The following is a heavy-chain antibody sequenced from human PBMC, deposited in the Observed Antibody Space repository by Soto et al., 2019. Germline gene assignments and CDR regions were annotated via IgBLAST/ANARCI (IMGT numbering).Heavy chain of an antibody. V-gene: IGHV3-13*04. D-gene: IGHD3-22*01. CDR3: ARAIYDSSGYSRFDP. CDR1: GFTFSSYD. CDR2: IGTAGDT. Sequence: EVQLVESGGGLVQPGGSLRLSCAASGFTFSSYDMHWVRQATGKGLEWVSAIGTAGDTYYPGSVKGRFTISRENAKNSLYLQMNSLRAGDTAVYCCARAIYDSSGYSRFDPWGQGTLVTVSS. J-gene: IGHJ5*02.